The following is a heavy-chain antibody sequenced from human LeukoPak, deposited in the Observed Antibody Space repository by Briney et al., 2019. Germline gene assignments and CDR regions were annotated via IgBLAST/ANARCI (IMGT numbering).Heavy chain of an antibody. CDR1: GFTFSSYA. CDR2: ITSSGGST. Sequence: GGSLRLSCAASGFTFSSYAMSWVRQAPGKGLEWVSSITSSGGSTYYAGSVKGQFTISRDNSKNTVYLQMNSLRAEDTAVYYCAKDRPNYYDSSGHYYRRNGDYWGQGTLVIVSS. CDR3: AKDRPNYYDSSGHYYRRNGDY. V-gene: IGHV3-23*01. D-gene: IGHD3-22*01. J-gene: IGHJ4*02.